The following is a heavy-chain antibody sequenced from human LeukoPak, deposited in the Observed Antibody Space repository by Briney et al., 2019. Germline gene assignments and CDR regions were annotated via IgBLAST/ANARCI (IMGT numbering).Heavy chain of an antibody. CDR1: GYTFTGYY. D-gene: IGHD2-8*01. V-gene: IGHV1-2*02. CDR2: INPNSGGT. CDR3: ARDATYRTNGVCYYYYGMDV. Sequence: ASVKVSCKASGYTFTGYYMHWVRQAPGQGLEWMGWINPNSGGTNYAQKFQGRVTMTRDTSISTAHMELSRLRSDDTAVYYCARDATYRTNGVCYYYYGMDVWGQGTTVTVSS. J-gene: IGHJ6*02.